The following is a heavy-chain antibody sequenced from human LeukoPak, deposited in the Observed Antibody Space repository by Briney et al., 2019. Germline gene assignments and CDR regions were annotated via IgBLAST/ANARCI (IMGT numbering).Heavy chain of an antibody. CDR2: IYYSGST. V-gene: IGHV4-39*01. CDR1: GGSISSSSYY. Sequence: PSETLSLTCTVSGGSISSSSYYWGWIRQPPGKGLEWIGSIYYSGSTYYNPSLKSRVTISVDTSKNQLSLKLSSVTAADTAVYYCARHGSGWYYFDYWGQGTLVTVSS. D-gene: IGHD6-19*01. CDR3: ARHGSGWYYFDY. J-gene: IGHJ4*02.